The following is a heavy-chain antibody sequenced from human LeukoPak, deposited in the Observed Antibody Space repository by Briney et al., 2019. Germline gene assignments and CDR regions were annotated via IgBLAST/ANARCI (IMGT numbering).Heavy chain of an antibody. CDR1: GYTFTSYG. D-gene: IGHD4-17*01. V-gene: IGHV1-18*01. CDR2: ISAYNGNT. CDR3: ARASTVSNFDY. Sequence: ASVKVSCKASGYTFTSYGISWVRQAPGQGLEWMGWISAYNGNTNYAQKLQGRVTMTRDMSTSTVYMELSSLRSEDTAVYYCARASTVSNFDYWGQGTLVTVSS. J-gene: IGHJ4*02.